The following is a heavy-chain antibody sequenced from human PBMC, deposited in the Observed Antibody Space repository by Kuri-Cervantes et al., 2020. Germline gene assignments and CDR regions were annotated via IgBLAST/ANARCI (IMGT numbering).Heavy chain of an antibody. CDR1: GFTFSSYG. CDR3: ARGGKHNVLTGFPVIRHYGMDV. Sequence: GESLKISCAASGFTFSSYGMHWVRQAPGKGLEWVAVISYDGSNKYYADSVRGRFTISRDNSKNTLHLQMNSLRGEDTAVYYCARGGKHNVLTGFPVIRHYGMDVWGKGPRSPSPQ. CDR2: ISYDGSNK. D-gene: IGHD3-9*01. V-gene: IGHV3-30*03. J-gene: IGHJ6*01.